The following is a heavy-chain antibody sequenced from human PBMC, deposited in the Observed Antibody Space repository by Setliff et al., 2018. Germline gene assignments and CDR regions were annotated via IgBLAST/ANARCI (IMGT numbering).Heavy chain of an antibody. CDR1: GGSISSDNDL. D-gene: IGHD2-2*01. V-gene: IGHV4-30-4*08. Sequence: NPSETLSLTCTVSGGSISSDNDLWSWLRQSPGKGLEWIAYIDYGGRAYYTPSLKSRVSISVDTSKNQFSLRLSSVTAADTAVYYCAREVVNPISSDAFDIWGQGTMVTVSS. CDR2: IDYGGRA. CDR3: AREVVNPISSDAFDI. J-gene: IGHJ3*02.